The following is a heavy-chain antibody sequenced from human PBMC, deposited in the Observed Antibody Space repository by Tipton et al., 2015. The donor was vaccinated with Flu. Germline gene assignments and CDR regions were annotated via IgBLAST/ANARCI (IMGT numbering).Heavy chain of an antibody. D-gene: IGHD1-26*01. CDR1: GGSISSGSYY. CDR3: ARVEGATFVRY. V-gene: IGHV4-61*02. J-gene: IGHJ4*02. CDR2: IYTSGRT. Sequence: TLSLTCTVSGGSISSGSYYWSWIRQPAGKGLEWIGRIYTSGRTNYNPSLKSRVTISVDTSKNQFSLKLSSVTAADTAVYYCARVEGATFVRYWGQGTLVTVSS.